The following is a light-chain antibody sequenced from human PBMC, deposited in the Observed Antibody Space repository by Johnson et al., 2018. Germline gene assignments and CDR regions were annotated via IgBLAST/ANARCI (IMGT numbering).Light chain of an antibody. V-gene: IGLV1-51*02. CDR3: GTWDSSLSAGNV. CDR2: ENN. CDR1: SSNIGNNY. J-gene: IGLJ1*01. Sequence: QSVLTQPPSVSAAPGQKVTISCSGSSSNIGNNYVSWYQQLPGTAHKLLIYENNKRPSGIPDRFSGSKSGTSATLGITGLQTGDEADYYCGTWDSSLSAGNVFGTGTQVTVL.